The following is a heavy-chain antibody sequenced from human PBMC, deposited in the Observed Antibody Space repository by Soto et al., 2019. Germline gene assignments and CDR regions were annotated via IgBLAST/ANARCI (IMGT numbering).Heavy chain of an antibody. V-gene: IGHV3-23*01. D-gene: IGHD3-10*01. Sequence: EVQLLESGGGLVQPGGSLRLSCAASGFTFSSYAMSWVRQAPGKGLEWVSAISGSGGSTYYSDSVKGRFTISRDNSKNTLYLQMNSLRAEDTAVYYCAKDNSYYGSGSSDYWGQGTLVTVSS. J-gene: IGHJ4*02. CDR2: ISGSGGST. CDR1: GFTFSSYA. CDR3: AKDNSYYGSGSSDY.